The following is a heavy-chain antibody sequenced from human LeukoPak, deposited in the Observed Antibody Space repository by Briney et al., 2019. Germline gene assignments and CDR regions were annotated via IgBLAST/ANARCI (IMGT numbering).Heavy chain of an antibody. D-gene: IGHD2-2*01. V-gene: IGHV1-2*02. Sequence: ASVKVSCKASGYTFTGYYMHWVRQAPGQGLEWMGWINPNSGGTNYAQKFQGRVTMTRDMSISTAYMELSRLRSDDTAVYYCARDIVVVPAAPLGMDVWGQGTTVTVSS. CDR2: INPNSGGT. CDR3: ARDIVVVPAAPLGMDV. J-gene: IGHJ6*02. CDR1: GYTFTGYY.